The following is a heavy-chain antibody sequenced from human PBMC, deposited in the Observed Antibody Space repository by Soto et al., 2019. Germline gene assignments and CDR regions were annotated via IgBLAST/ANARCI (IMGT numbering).Heavy chain of an antibody. CDR3: VREGRGSFDF. J-gene: IGHJ3*01. Sequence: GGSLRLSCAASGFIFTNYAMNWVRQAPGKGLEWVSVIGGRGNSAYYADSVQGRFTISRDNSKNTLSLQMSSPTADDTAIYYCVREGRGSFDFWGRGTMVTVSS. CDR1: GFIFTNYA. D-gene: IGHD5-12*01. CDR2: IGGRGNSA. V-gene: IGHV3-23*01.